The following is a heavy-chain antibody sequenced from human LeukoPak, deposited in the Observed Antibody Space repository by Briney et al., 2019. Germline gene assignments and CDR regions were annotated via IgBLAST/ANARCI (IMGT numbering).Heavy chain of an antibody. CDR3: AKDHSGYDSEWY. CDR1: GFTFSSYA. D-gene: IGHD5-12*01. Sequence: GGSLRLSCAASGFTFSSYAMSWVRQAPAKGLEWVSAISGSGGSTYYADSVKGRFTISRDNSKNTLYLQMNSLRAEDTAVYYCAKDHSGYDSEWYWGQGTLVTVSS. V-gene: IGHV3-23*01. CDR2: ISGSGGST. J-gene: IGHJ4*02.